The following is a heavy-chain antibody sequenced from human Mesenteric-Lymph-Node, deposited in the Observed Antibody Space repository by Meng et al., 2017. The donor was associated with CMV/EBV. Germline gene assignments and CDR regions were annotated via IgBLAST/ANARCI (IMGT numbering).Heavy chain of an antibody. J-gene: IGHJ4*02. CDR1: GFTFSRSA. CDR3: ARETYSSSSKDFDY. Sequence: GESLKISCTTSGFTFSRSAMHWVRQAPGKGLQWVAFIGYDGSDKYYADSVKGRFSISRDNSKNSLYLQMNSLTAEDTALYYCARETYSSSSKDFDYWGQGTLVTVSS. V-gene: IGHV3-30*02. D-gene: IGHD6-6*01. CDR2: IGYDGSDK.